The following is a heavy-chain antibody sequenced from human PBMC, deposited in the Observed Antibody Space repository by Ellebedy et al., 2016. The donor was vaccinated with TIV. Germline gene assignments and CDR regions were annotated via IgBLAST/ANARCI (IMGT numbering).Heavy chain of an antibody. Sequence: GESLKISCAASGFTFSSYAMNWIRQAPGKGLEWVSVISGGGETTSYADSVKGRFTISRDNSKNTLYLQMNSLRAEDTAVYYCARASTSGWYILDYWGQGTLVSVSS. CDR1: GFTFSSYA. CDR2: ISGGGETT. J-gene: IGHJ4*02. D-gene: IGHD6-19*01. CDR3: ARASTSGWYILDY. V-gene: IGHV3-23*01.